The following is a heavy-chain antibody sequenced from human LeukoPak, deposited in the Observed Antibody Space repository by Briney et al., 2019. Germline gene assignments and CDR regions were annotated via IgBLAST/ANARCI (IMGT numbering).Heavy chain of an antibody. Sequence: PGGSLRLSCAASGFTFSSYGMHWVRQAPGKGLEWVAVISYDGSNKYYADSVKGRFTISRDNSKDTLYLQMNSLRAEDTAVYYCAKAHPIGAFDIWGQGTMVTVSS. V-gene: IGHV3-30*18. CDR3: AKAHPIGAFDI. J-gene: IGHJ3*02. CDR2: ISYDGSNK. CDR1: GFTFSSYG.